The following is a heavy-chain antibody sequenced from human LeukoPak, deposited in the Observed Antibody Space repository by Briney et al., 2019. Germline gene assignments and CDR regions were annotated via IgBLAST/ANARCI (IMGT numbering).Heavy chain of an antibody. CDR2: ISSSSSYI. CDR1: GFTFSSYS. V-gene: IGHV3-21*01. D-gene: IGHD3-22*01. J-gene: IGHJ6*02. Sequence: GGSLRLSCAASGFTFSSYSMNWVRQAPEKGLEWVSSISSSSSYIYYADSVKGRFTISRDNAKNSLFLQMNSLRAEDTAVYYCARDSDFDSSGYYPYYYYYYKMDVWGQGTTVTVSS. CDR3: ARDSDFDSSGYYPYYYYYYKMDV.